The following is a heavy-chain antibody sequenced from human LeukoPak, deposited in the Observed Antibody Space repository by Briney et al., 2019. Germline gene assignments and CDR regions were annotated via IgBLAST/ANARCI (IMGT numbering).Heavy chain of an antibody. CDR2: IRYDGSNK. D-gene: IGHD3-10*01. Sequence: GGSLGLSCAASGFTFSSYGMHWVRQAPGKGLEWVEFIRYDGSNKYYADSVKGRFTISRDNSKNTLYLQMNSLRAEDTAVYYCAKWAGHGSGSLYFDYWGQGTLVTVSS. J-gene: IGHJ4*02. CDR1: GFTFSSYG. CDR3: AKWAGHGSGSLYFDY. V-gene: IGHV3-30*02.